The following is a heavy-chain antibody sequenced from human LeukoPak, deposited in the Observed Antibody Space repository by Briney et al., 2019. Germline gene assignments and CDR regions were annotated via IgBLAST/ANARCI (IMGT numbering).Heavy chain of an antibody. CDR2: ISPSGSYI. CDR1: GFTFSNYG. D-gene: IGHD3-10*01. CDR3: ARDRVAVVRGVSALDY. Sequence: GGSLRLSCAASGFTFSNYGMNWVRQAPGKGLEWVSSISPSGSYIYYADSMKGRFTISRDNAKNSLYLQMNSLRAEDTAVYYCARDRVAVVRGVSALDYWGQGTLVTVSS. J-gene: IGHJ4*02. V-gene: IGHV3-21*01.